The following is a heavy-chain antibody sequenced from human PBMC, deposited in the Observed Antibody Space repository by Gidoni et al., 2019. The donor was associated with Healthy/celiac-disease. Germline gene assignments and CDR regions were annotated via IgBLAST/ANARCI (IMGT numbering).Heavy chain of an antibody. CDR1: GYTFTSYY. CDR2: INHSGGST. J-gene: IGHJ2*01. CDR3: ERTDIVVVLAAIIISGWYFDL. D-gene: IGHD2-2*02. V-gene: IGHV1-46*01. Sequence: QVHLFQSGADVKKPGASLKFSCKPSGYTFTSYYMHFVRKAPGQGLEWMGIINHSGGSTSYAQKFQGRVTMTRETSTSKGYMELSSLRSEDTAVYYCERTDIVVVLAAIIISGWYFDLWGRGTLVTVSS.